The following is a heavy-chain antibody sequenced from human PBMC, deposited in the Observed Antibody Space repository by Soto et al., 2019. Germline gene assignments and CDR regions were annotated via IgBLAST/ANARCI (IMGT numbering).Heavy chain of an antibody. CDR1: GFSVSSHY. D-gene: IGHD1-1*01. V-gene: IGHV3-53*01. Sequence: EVQLVESGGDLIQPGGSLRLSCSASGFSVSSHYMNWVRQAPGRGLEWVSIIYSGTSTFYADSVKGRFTIPRDDSKSPLYLQMNNLRAEDTAVYYCAREAGTKNDYYGMDVWGQGTTVTVS. CDR3: AREAGTKNDYYGMDV. J-gene: IGHJ6*02. CDR2: IYSGTST.